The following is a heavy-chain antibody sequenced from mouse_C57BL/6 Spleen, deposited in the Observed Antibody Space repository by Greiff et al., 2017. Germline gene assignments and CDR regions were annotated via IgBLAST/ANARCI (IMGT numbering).Heavy chain of an antibody. J-gene: IGHJ2*01. V-gene: IGHV1-80*01. CDR3: AREGPTSVVASYYFDY. CDR2: IYPGDGDT. Sequence: VQLQQSGAELVKPGASVKISCKASGYAFSSYWMNWVKQRPGKGLEWIGQIYPGDGDTNYTGKFKGKATLTADKSSSTAYMQLSSLTSEDSAVYFCAREGPTSVVASYYFDYWGQGTTLTVSS. CDR1: GYAFSSYW. D-gene: IGHD1-1*01.